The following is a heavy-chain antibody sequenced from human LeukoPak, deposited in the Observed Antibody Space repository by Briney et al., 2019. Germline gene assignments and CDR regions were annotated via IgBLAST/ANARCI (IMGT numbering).Heavy chain of an antibody. CDR1: GFTVSSNY. J-gene: IGHJ4*02. V-gene: IGHV3-53*01. CDR2: IYRSGGT. D-gene: IGHD5-12*01. Sequence: PGGSLRLSCAASGFTVSSNYMSWVRQAPGKGLEWVSVIYRSGGTYYADSVKGRFTISRDNSKNTLYLEMNSLRAEDTAVYFCARDNSGPAYWGQGTLVTVTS. CDR3: ARDNSGPAY.